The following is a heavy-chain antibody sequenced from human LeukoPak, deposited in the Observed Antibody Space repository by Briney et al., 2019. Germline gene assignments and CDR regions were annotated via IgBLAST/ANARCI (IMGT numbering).Heavy chain of an antibody. CDR2: ISAYNGNT. J-gene: IGHJ4*02. Sequence: ASVKVSCKAPGYTFTSYGISWVRQAPGQGLEWMGWISAYNGNTDYAQKLQGRVTMTTDTSTSTAYMELRSLRSDDTAVYYCARDSTYYDFWSGYAYFDYWGQGTLVTVSS. V-gene: IGHV1-18*01. CDR1: GYTFTSYG. D-gene: IGHD3-3*01. CDR3: ARDSTYYDFWSGYAYFDY.